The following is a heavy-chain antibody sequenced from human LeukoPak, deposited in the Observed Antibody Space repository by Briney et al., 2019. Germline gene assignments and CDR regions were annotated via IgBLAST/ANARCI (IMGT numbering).Heavy chain of an antibody. Sequence: GVLRLSCAASGFTFSSYAMSWVRQAPGKGLEWVSAISGSGGSTYYADSVKGRFTISRDNSKNTLYPQMNSLRAEDTAVYYCAKVLDYYGSGSSKSLDYWGQGTLVTVSS. V-gene: IGHV3-23*01. CDR2: ISGSGGST. J-gene: IGHJ4*02. D-gene: IGHD3-10*01. CDR1: GFTFSSYA. CDR3: AKVLDYYGSGSSKSLDY.